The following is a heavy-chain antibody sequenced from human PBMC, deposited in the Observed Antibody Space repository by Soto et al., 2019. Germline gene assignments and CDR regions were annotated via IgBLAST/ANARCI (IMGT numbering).Heavy chain of an antibody. CDR2: INSGGSNI. J-gene: IGHJ4*02. V-gene: IGHV3-11*01. Sequence: QVQLVESGGGLVKPGGSLRLSCTASGCTFTDQYMTWIRQAPGKGLEWVSYINSGGSNIYYADSVRGRFTISRDNAKNSVYLQMSSLRAEDTAIYYCARDIRGANWGQGTLVIVSS. CDR1: GCTFTDQY. D-gene: IGHD3-10*01. CDR3: ARDIRGAN.